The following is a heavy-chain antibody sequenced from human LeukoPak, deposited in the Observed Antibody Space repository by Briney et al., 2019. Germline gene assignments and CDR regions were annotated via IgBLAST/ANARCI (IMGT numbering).Heavy chain of an antibody. CDR3: ARDWNGSGTAFDH. J-gene: IGHJ4*02. Sequence: GGSLRLSCEASGFSFNKAWMSWVRQAPGKGLEWVANIKVDGTEKYCVDSVKGRFTISRDNAKNSLSLQMSGLRAEDTAVYYCARDWNGSGTAFDHWGQGTLVTVSS. D-gene: IGHD1-1*01. V-gene: IGHV3-7*05. CDR1: GFSFNKAW. CDR2: IKVDGTEK.